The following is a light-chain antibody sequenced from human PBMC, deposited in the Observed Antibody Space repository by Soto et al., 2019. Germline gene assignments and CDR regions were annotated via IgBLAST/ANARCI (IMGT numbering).Light chain of an antibody. J-gene: IGKJ4*01. Sequence: EIVMTQSPATLSVSPGERVTLSCRASQSVSSNLAWFQQKPGQAPRLLIYGASTRATGIPARFSGSGSGTEFTLTISSLHSEDFAVYYCQQYNILPLTFGGGTKVEIK. CDR2: GAS. V-gene: IGKV3-15*01. CDR1: QSVSSN. CDR3: QQYNILPLT.